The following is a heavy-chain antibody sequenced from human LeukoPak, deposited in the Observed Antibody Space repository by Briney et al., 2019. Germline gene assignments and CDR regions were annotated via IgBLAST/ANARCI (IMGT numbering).Heavy chain of an antibody. J-gene: IGHJ4*02. V-gene: IGHV3-33*06. D-gene: IGHD7-27*01. CDR1: GFTFSSYG. CDR3: AKDSDLTGGDY. CDR2: IWYDGSNK. Sequence: GRSLRLSCAASGFTFSSYGMHWVRQAPGKGLEWVAVIWYDGSNKYYADSVKGRFTISRDNSKNTLYLQMNSLRAEDTAVYYCAKDSDLTGGDYWGQGTLVTVSS.